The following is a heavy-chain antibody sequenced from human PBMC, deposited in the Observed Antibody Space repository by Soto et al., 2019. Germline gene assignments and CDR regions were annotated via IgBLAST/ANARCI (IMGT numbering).Heavy chain of an antibody. Sequence: QVQLQESGPGLVKPSQTLSLTCTVSGGSINSGGYCWSWIRQHPGKGLEWIGCISYGGSTSYNASPTRRVTLAVDTARNQSSRELSAVTAADTAVYYCSRGIRVWGQGTLFTVPS. D-gene: IGHD3-10*01. J-gene: IGHJ4*02. CDR3: SRGIRV. CDR2: ISYGGST. CDR1: GGSINSGGYC. V-gene: IGHV4-31*03.